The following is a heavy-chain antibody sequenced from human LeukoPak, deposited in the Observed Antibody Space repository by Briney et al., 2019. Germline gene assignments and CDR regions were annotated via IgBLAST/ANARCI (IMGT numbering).Heavy chain of an antibody. CDR1: GYTFNKYA. D-gene: IGHD3-10*01. CDR2: INTNTGNP. Sequence: GVSVKVSCKASGYTFNKYAISWVRQAPGQGLEWMGWINTNTGNPSYARDFTGRFVFSLDTSVNSAFLQINNLKAEDTAFYYCTLGSYWGQGTLVTVSS. CDR3: TLGSY. V-gene: IGHV7-4-1*02. J-gene: IGHJ4*02.